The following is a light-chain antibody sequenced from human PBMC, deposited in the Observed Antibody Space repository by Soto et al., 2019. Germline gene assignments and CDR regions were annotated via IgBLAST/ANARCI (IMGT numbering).Light chain of an antibody. CDR1: SSDVGGYNY. CDR2: EVI. J-gene: IGLJ3*02. Sequence: QSVLTQPASVSGSPGQSITISCTGTSSDVGGYNYVAWYQQHPDKSPKLLIYEVINRPSGVSNRFSGSKSGNTASLTISGLQAEDEADYYCNSFTSVNTWVFGGGTKLTVL. V-gene: IGLV2-14*01. CDR3: NSFTSVNTWV.